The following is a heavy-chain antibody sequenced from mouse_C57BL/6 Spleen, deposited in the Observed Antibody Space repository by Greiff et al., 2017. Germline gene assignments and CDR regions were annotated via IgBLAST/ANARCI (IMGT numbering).Heavy chain of an antibody. D-gene: IGHD1-1*01. J-gene: IGHJ1*03. CDR3: TRGTDYYGSSPYWYLDV. V-gene: IGHV5-9-1*02. Sequence: EVKVVESGEGLVKPGGSLKLSCAASGFTFSSYAMSWVRQTPEKRLEWVAYISSGGDYIYYADTVKGRFTISRDNARNTLYLQMSSLKSEDTAMYYCTRGTDYYGSSPYWYLDVWGTGTTVTVSS. CDR2: ISSGGDYI. CDR1: GFTFSSYA.